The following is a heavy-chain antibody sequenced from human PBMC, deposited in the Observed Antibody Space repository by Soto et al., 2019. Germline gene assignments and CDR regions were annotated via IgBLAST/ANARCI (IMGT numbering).Heavy chain of an antibody. V-gene: IGHV4-39*01. CDR1: VGSISSCSNS. J-gene: IGHJ5*02. Sequence: PSETLALSCSVSVGSISSCSNSWGWIRQSPGKGLPPLGIIYYTGTAYYNPSLKSRVTISVDTSKNQFSLMLSSVTAADTAVYFCAGLPVRAIGYCSSTTCYNSFDPWGQGTLVT. CDR3: AGLPVRAIGYCSSTTCYNSFDP. CDR2: IYYTGTA. D-gene: IGHD2-2*01.